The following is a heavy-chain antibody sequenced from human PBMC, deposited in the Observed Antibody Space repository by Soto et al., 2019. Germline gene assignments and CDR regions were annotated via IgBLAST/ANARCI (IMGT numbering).Heavy chain of an antibody. Sequence: QVHLQQWGAGLLKPSETLSLTCAVYGGSVNGYYWNWIRQPPGKGLEWIGEINHTGGTHYNPSLKGRVTMSVDTSNSQFSLRLSSVTAADTAIYYCATRITVFGLLIPPFDPWGQGTQVIVSS. J-gene: IGHJ5*02. V-gene: IGHV4-34*02. CDR3: ATRITVFGLLIPPFDP. CDR1: GGSVNGYY. D-gene: IGHD3-3*01. CDR2: INHTGGT.